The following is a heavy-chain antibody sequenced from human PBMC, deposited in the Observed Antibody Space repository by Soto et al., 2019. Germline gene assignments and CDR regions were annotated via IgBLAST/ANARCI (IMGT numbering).Heavy chain of an antibody. V-gene: IGHV1-69*12. Sequence: QVQLLQSGAEVKKPGSSVRVSCDASGGTFRTYAISWVRQAPGQGLEWMGEIIPIFGTVNYAQKFQGRVTITADESTTTVYMDLRSLRSEDTAVYYCAKGAVAGTPTSYYYYGMDVWGQGTTVTVPS. D-gene: IGHD6-19*01. J-gene: IGHJ6*02. CDR2: IIPIFGTV. CDR1: GGTFRTYA. CDR3: AKGAVAGTPTSYYYYGMDV.